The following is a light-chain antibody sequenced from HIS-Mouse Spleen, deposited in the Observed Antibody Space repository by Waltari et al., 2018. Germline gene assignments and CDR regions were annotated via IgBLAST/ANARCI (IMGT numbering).Light chain of an antibody. Sequence: QSALTQPPSVSGSPGQSVTISCTGTSSDVGSYNRVPWYQQPPGTAPKLMMYKVSNRPSGVPDRFSGSKSGNTASLTISGLQAEDEADYYCSSYTSSSTVFGTGTKVTVL. J-gene: IGLJ1*01. CDR2: KVS. CDR3: SSYTSSSTV. V-gene: IGLV2-18*02. CDR1: SSDVGSYNR.